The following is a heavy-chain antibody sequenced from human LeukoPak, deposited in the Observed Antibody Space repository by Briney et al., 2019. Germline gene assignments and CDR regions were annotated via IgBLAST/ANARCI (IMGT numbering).Heavy chain of an antibody. Sequence: SETLSLTCIVSGGSISSYYWNWIRQPPGKGLEWIGYIYYGGSTNYNPSLKSRVAISVDTSKKQISLKLRSVTAADTAIYYCARAPVYGDFFFDYWGQGTLVTVSS. V-gene: IGHV4-59*01. J-gene: IGHJ4*02. CDR3: ARAPVYGDFFFDY. D-gene: IGHD4-17*01. CDR2: IYYGGST. CDR1: GGSISSYY.